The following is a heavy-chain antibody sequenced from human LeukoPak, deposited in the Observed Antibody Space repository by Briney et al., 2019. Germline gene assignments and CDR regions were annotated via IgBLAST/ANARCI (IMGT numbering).Heavy chain of an antibody. CDR1: GYTFTGYY. CDR3: ARDLTWQARTLYYFDY. J-gene: IGHJ4*02. V-gene: IGHV1-2*02. CDR2: INPNSGGT. Sequence: GASVKVSCKASGYTFTGYYMHWVRQAPGQGLEWMGWINPNSGGTNYAQKFQGRVTMTRDTSISTAYMELSRLRSDDTAVYYCARDLTWQARTLYYFDYWGQGTLVTASS.